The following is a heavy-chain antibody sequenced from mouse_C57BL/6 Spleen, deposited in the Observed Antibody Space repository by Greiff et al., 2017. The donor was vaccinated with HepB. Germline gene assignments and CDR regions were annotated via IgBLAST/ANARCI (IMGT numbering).Heavy chain of an antibody. J-gene: IGHJ1*03. CDR3: ARYGGLRRYFDV. CDR1: GYTFTSYW. Sequence: QVQLQQPGAELVRPWTSVKLSCKASGYTFTSYWMHWVKQRPGQGLEWIGVIDPSDSYTNYNQKFKGKATLTVDTSSSTAYMQLSSLTSEDSAVYYCARYGGLRRYFDVWGTGTTVTVSS. V-gene: IGHV1-59*01. CDR2: IDPSDSYT. D-gene: IGHD2-4*01.